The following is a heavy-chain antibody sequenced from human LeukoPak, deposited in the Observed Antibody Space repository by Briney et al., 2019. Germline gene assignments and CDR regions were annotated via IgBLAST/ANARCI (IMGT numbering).Heavy chain of an antibody. CDR1: GDTFTGSS. J-gene: IGHJ5*02. Sequence: ASVKVSCNASGDTFTGSSMYWVRQAPGQGLEWMGWINPNSGGTNYAQKFQGRVTMTRDTSISTAYMELSRLRSDDTAVYYCARVVSMVRGPGFDPWGQGTLVTVSS. CDR3: ARVVSMVRGPGFDP. V-gene: IGHV1-2*02. D-gene: IGHD3-10*01. CDR2: INPNSGGT.